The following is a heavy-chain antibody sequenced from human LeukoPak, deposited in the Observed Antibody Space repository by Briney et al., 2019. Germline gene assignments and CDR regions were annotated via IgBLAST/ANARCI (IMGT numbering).Heavy chain of an antibody. J-gene: IGHJ4*02. D-gene: IGHD3-22*01. CDR2: IYHSGST. V-gene: IGHV4-4*02. CDR1: GGSISSSNW. CDR3: ASIYDSSGYRDY. Sequence: SGTLALTCAVSGGSISSSNWWSWIRHPPGKGLEWIGEIYHSGSTNYNPSLKSRVTISVDKSKNQFSLKLSFVTAADTAVYYCASIYDSSGYRDYWGQGTLVTVSS.